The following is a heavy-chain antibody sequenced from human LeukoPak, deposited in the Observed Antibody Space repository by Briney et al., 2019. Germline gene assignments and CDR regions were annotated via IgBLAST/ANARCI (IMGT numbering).Heavy chain of an antibody. D-gene: IGHD6-19*01. J-gene: IGHJ4*02. CDR1: GYSISSGYY. Sequence: SETLSLTCTVSGYSISSGYYWGWIRQPPGKGLEWIGSIYHSGSTYYNPSLKSRVTISVDTSKNQFSLKLSSVTAADTAVYYCARDSPLIAVAGFDYWGQGTLVTVSS. CDR2: IYHSGST. V-gene: IGHV4-38-2*02. CDR3: ARDSPLIAVAGFDY.